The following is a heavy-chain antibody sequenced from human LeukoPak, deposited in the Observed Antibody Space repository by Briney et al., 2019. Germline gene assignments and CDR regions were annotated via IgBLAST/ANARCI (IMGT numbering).Heavy chain of an antibody. CDR3: ARFLSGNAFDI. CDR2: ISSSSSYI. V-gene: IGHV3-21*01. J-gene: IGHJ3*02. CDR1: GFTFSSYS. D-gene: IGHD6-13*01. Sequence: GGSLRLSCAASGFTFSSYSMNWVRQASGKGLEWVSSISSSSSYIYYADSVKGRLTISRDNAKNSLYLQMNSLRAEDTAVYYCARFLSGNAFDIWGQGTMVTVSS.